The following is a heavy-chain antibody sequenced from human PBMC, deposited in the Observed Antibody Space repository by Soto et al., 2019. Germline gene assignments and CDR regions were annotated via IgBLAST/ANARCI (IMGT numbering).Heavy chain of an antibody. V-gene: IGHV1-8*01. CDR1: GYTFTSYD. J-gene: IGHJ6*02. Sequence: QVQLVQSGAEVKKPGASVKVSCKASGYTFTSYDISWARQASGQGLEWMGWMNPNSGNTGYAQKFQGRVTMTRNTSISTAYMELSSLRSEDTPVYYCARRGYSSSWYYYYYYGMDVWGQGTTVTVSS. CDR3: ARRGYSSSWYYYYYYGMDV. CDR2: MNPNSGNT. D-gene: IGHD6-13*01.